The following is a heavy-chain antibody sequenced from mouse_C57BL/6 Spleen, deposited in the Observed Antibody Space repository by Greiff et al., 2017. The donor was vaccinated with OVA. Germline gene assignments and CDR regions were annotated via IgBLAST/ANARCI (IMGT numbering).Heavy chain of an antibody. CDR3: AREGYYGNYVAY. V-gene: IGHV5-6*01. Sequence: EVNVVESGGDLVKPGGSLKLSCAASGFTFSSYGMSWVRQTPDKRLEWVATISSGGSYTYYPDSVKGRFTISRDNAKNTLYLQMSSLKSEDTAMYYCAREGYYGNYVAYWGQGTLVTVSA. D-gene: IGHD2-1*01. J-gene: IGHJ3*01. CDR1: GFTFSSYG. CDR2: ISSGGSYT.